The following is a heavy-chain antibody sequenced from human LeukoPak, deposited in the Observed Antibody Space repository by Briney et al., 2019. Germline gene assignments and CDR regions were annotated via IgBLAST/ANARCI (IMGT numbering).Heavy chain of an antibody. V-gene: IGHV4-59*01. J-gene: IGHJ4*02. Sequence: SETLSLTCTVSGGSISSYYWNWIRQPPGKGLEWIGYIYYTGSSNYNPSPKSRVTISVDTSKNQFSLKLTSVTAVDTAVYLCARLSRGSSAGFDYWGQGTLVTVSS. CDR1: GGSISSYY. CDR2: IYYTGSS. D-gene: IGHD6-6*01. CDR3: ARLSRGSSAGFDY.